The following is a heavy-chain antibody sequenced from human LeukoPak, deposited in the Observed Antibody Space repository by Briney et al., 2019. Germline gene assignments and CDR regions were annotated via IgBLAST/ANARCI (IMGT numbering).Heavy chain of an antibody. Sequence: GASVKVSCKASGYTFTGYYMHWVRQAPGQGLEWMGWINPNSGGTNYAQKFQGRVTMTRDTSISTAYMELSRLRSDDTAVYYCARDYEGFGELFDYWGQGTLVTVSS. J-gene: IGHJ4*02. CDR3: ARDYEGFGELFDY. CDR1: GYTFTGYY. CDR2: INPNSGGT. D-gene: IGHD3-10*01. V-gene: IGHV1-2*02.